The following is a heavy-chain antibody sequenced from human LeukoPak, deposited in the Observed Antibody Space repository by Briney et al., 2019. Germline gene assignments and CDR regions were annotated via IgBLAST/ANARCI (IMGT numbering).Heavy chain of an antibody. CDR2: ISGDGGST. CDR1: RFAFDDYA. J-gene: IGHJ4*02. Sequence: PGGSLRLSCAASRFAFDDYAMHWVRQAPGTGLEWVSLISGDGGSTYYADSVKGRFTISRDNSKNSLYLQMNSLRTEDTALCYCAKDIRGDGYHSRFDYWGQGTLVTVSP. CDR3: AKDIRGDGYHSRFDY. V-gene: IGHV3-43*02. D-gene: IGHD5-24*01.